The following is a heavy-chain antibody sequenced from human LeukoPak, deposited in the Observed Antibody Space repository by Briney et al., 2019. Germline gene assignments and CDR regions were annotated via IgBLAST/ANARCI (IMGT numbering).Heavy chain of an antibody. J-gene: IGHJ4*02. CDR2: ISAYNGNT. V-gene: IGHV1-18*01. CDR3: ARIYCSGGSCYSFPDY. Sequence: GASVKVSCKASGYTFTSYGISWVRQAPGQGLEWMGWISAYNGNTNYAQKLQGRVTMTTDTSTSTAYMELRSLRSDDTAVYYCARIYCSGGSCYSFPDYWGQGTLVTVSS. CDR1: GYTFTSYG. D-gene: IGHD2-15*01.